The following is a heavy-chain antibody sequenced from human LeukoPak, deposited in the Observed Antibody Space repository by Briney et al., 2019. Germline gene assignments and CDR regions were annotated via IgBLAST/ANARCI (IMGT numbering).Heavy chain of an antibody. V-gene: IGHV3-9*01. CDR1: GFTFSSYS. CDR3: AKDSSSGDLPHFDY. CDR2: ISWNSGSI. Sequence: PGGSLRLSCAASGFTFSSYSMNWVRQAPGKGLEWVSGISWNSGSIGYADSVKGRFTISRDNAKNSLYLQMNSLRAEDTALYYCAKDSSSGDLPHFDYWGQGTLVTVSS. J-gene: IGHJ4*02. D-gene: IGHD6-19*01.